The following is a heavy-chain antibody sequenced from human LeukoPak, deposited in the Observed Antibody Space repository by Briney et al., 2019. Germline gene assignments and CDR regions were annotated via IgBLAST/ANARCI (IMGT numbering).Heavy chain of an antibody. D-gene: IGHD3-10*01. CDR3: VGETPTYDAFEI. V-gene: IGHV1-45*02. CDR1: RYAFTYRY. Sequence: ATVKVSCKTSRYAFTYRYLHWVRQAPGQALEWMGWITPFNGDTNYTQKFQDRLTITTDRSMTTAYMELNSLKSEDTAMYYCVGETPTYDAFEIWGQGTMVTVSS. CDR2: ITPFNGDT. J-gene: IGHJ3*02.